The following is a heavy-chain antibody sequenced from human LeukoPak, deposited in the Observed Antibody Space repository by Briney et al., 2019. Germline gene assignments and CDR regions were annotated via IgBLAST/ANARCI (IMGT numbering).Heavy chain of an antibody. V-gene: IGHV3-53*01. J-gene: IGHJ5*02. D-gene: IGHD4-17*01. Sequence: GGSLRLSCAASGFTVSSNYMSWVRQAPGKGLEWVSVIYSGGSTYYADSVKGRFTISRDNSKNTLYLQMNSLRAEDTAVYYCARETGYGDYEAFDPRGQGTLVTVSS. CDR1: GFTVSSNY. CDR3: ARETGYGDYEAFDP. CDR2: IYSGGST.